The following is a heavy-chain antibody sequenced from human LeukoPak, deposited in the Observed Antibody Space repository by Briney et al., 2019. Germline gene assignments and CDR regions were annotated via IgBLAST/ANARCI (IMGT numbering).Heavy chain of an antibody. V-gene: IGHV4-59*01. J-gene: IGHJ4*02. CDR2: IYYRGST. D-gene: IGHD5-12*01. CDR3: AREGGYDQIDY. Sequence: GSLRLSCAASGFTFSSYEMNWIRQPPGKGLEWIGYIYYRGSTNYNPSLKSRVTISVDTSKNQFSLKLSSVTAADTAVYYCAREGGYDQIDYWGQGTLVTVSS. CDR1: GFTFSSYE.